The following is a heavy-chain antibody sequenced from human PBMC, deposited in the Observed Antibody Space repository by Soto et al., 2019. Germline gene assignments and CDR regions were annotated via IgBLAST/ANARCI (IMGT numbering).Heavy chain of an antibody. V-gene: IGHV3-64D*08. CDR1: GFTFSSYA. CDR3: VKSGSVGSSGYGYYFDY. D-gene: IGHD6-19*01. J-gene: IGHJ4*02. Sequence: GGSLRLSCSASGFTFSSYAMHWVRQAPGKGLEYVSAISSNGGSTYYADSVKGRFTISRDNSKNTLYLQMSSLRAEDTAVYYCVKSGSVGSSGYGYYFDYWGQGTLVTVSS. CDR2: ISSNGGST.